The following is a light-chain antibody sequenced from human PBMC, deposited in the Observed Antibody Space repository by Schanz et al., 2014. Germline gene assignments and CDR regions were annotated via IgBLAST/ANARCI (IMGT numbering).Light chain of an antibody. J-gene: IGKJ1*01. V-gene: IGKV3-20*01. CDR1: QTIGSGY. CDR3: QQYGSPWT. CDR2: GAS. Sequence: EIVLTQSPGTLSLSPGDRAILSCRASQTIGSGYLAWYQQKPGQAPRLLFYGASSRATGIPDRFSARGSGTDFTLTISRLETEDLAVYYCQQYGSPWTFGQGTKLEIK.